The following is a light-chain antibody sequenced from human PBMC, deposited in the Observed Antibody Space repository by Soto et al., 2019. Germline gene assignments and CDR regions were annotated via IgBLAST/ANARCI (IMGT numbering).Light chain of an antibody. CDR1: QSVSSY. Sequence: EILFTQSPATLSLSPGERATLSCRASQSVSSYLAWYQQKPGQAPRLLIYDASNRATGIPARFSGSGSGTDFTLTISSLEPEDFAVYYCQQRSNWPPITFGQGTRLEI. V-gene: IGKV3-11*01. CDR2: DAS. CDR3: QQRSNWPPIT. J-gene: IGKJ5*01.